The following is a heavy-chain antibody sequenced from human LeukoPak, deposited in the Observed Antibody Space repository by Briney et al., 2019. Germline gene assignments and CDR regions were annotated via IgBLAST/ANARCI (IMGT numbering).Heavy chain of an antibody. J-gene: IGHJ4*02. CDR3: AKDQGWLQLGGFDY. Sequence: GGSLRLSCAASGFTFSSYGTHWVRQAPGKGLEWVAVISYDGSNKYYADSVKGRFTISRDNSKNTLYLQMNSLRAEDTAVYYCAKDQGWLQLGGFDYWGQGTLVTVSS. CDR1: GFTFSSYG. CDR2: ISYDGSNK. V-gene: IGHV3-30*18. D-gene: IGHD5-24*01.